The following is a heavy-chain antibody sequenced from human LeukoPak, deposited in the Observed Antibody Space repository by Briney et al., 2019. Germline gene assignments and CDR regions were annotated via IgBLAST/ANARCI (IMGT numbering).Heavy chain of an antibody. CDR2: IYTSGST. Sequence: KASETLSLTCTVSGGSISSGSYYWSWIRQPAGKGLEWIGRIYTSGSTNYNPSLKSRVTISVDTSKNQFSLKLSSVTAADTAVYYCAREPRSTPNSSSYWFDPWGQGTLVTVSS. CDR3: AREPRSTPNSSSYWFDP. J-gene: IGHJ5*02. CDR1: GGSISSGSYY. V-gene: IGHV4-61*02. D-gene: IGHD6-13*01.